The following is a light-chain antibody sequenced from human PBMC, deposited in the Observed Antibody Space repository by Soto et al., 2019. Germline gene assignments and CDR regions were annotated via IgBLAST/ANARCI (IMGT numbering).Light chain of an antibody. V-gene: IGKV3-20*01. J-gene: IGKJ4*01. CDR1: QGVTSSY. Sequence: EIVLTQSPGTLSLSPGERATLSCRASQGVTSSYLAWYQRKPGQAPRLLIYGASIRATGIPDRFSGSGSGTDFTLTISRLEPEDFAVYYCQQYDSSPLTFGGGTKVEIK. CDR2: GAS. CDR3: QQYDSSPLT.